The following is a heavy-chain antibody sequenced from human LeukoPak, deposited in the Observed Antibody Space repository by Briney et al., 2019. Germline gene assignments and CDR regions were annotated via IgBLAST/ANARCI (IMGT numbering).Heavy chain of an antibody. CDR3: ARGFSNYDRCPFDY. J-gene: IGHJ4*02. CDR2: IYYSGST. Sequence: SETLSLTCTVSGGSISSYYWSWIRQPPGKGLEWIGYIYYSGSTNYNPSLKSRVTISVDTSKNQFSLKLSSVTAADTAVYYCARGFSNYDRCPFDYWGQGTLVTVSS. CDR1: GGSISSYY. V-gene: IGHV4-59*01. D-gene: IGHD4-11*01.